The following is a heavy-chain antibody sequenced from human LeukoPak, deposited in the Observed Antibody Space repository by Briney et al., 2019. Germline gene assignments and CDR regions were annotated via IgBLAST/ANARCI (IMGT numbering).Heavy chain of an antibody. CDR3: ARPNDYGGNSPDWFFDL. Sequence: SETLSLTCTVSGVSISSYYWSWIRQPPGRGLEWIGYIYYTGSTNYNPSLKSRVTISVDTSKNQFSLKLTSVTAEDTAVYYCARPNDYGGNSPDWFFDLWGRGTLVTVSS. V-gene: IGHV4-59*01. D-gene: IGHD4-23*01. J-gene: IGHJ2*01. CDR2: IYYTGST. CDR1: GVSISSYY.